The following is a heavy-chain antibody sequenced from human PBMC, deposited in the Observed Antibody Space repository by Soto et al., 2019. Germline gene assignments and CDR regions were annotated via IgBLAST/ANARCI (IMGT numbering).Heavy chain of an antibody. CDR3: ARGIPLWPFTYYFDY. D-gene: IGHD5-18*01. J-gene: IGHJ4*02. CDR1: GGSISSSNW. CDR2: IYHSGST. V-gene: IGHV4-4*02. Sequence: SETLSLTCAVSGGSISSSNWWSWVRQPPGKGLEWIGEIYHSGSTNYNPSLKSRVTISVDKSKNQFSLKLSSVTAADTAVYYCARGIPLWPFTYYFDYWGQGSLVTVSS.